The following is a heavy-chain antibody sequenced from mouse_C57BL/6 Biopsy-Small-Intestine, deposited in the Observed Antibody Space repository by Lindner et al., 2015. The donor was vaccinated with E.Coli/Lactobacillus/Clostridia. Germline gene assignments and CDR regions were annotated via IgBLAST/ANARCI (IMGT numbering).Heavy chain of an antibody. CDR2: INPYNGDT. CDR3: ASHYGSRDYAMDY. D-gene: IGHD1-1*01. V-gene: IGHV1-20*01. CDR1: GYSFTGYF. J-gene: IGHJ4*01. Sequence: VQLQESGPELVKPGDSVKISCKASGYSFTGYFMNWVMHSHGKSLEWIGRINPYNGDTFYNQKFKGKATLTVDKSSSTAHMELRSLTSEDSAVYYCASHYGSRDYAMDYWGQGTSVTVSS.